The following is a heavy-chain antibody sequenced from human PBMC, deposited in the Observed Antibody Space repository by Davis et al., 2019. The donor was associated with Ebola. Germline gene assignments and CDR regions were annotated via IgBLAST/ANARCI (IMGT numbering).Heavy chain of an antibody. D-gene: IGHD2-21*02. Sequence: PSETLSLTCAVSGGSISSGPYSWSWIRQPPGRGLEWIGYISHSGSTDYNPSLRGRVTISVDTSKNQFSLSLRSVTAADTAVYYCARNDFFMDVWGQGTTVTVSS. V-gene: IGHV4-30-2*01. J-gene: IGHJ6*02. CDR1: GGSISSGPYS. CDR2: ISHSGST. CDR3: ARNDFFMDV.